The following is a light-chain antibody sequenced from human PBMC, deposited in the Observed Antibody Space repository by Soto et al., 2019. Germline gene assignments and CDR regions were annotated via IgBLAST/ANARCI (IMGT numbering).Light chain of an antibody. CDR3: QQYNYWPPLT. CDR1: QSVSSN. Sequence: EIVMRQSPGTLSVSPGERATLSCRASQSVSSNVAWYQQKPGQAPRLLIYGASTRATGIPARFSGSGSGTEFTLTISSLQSGDFAVYYCQQYNYWPPLTFGGGTKVEI. V-gene: IGKV3-15*01. J-gene: IGKJ4*01. CDR2: GAS.